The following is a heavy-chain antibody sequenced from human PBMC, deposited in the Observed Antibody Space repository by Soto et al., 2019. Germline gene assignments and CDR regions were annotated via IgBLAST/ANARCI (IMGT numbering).Heavy chain of an antibody. V-gene: IGHV3-23*01. CDR1: GYPFSNYA. J-gene: IGHJ4*02. D-gene: IGHD2-2*03. CDR3: AKDGYCSSTSCYWSY. CDR2: ISGSGGST. Sequence: EVQLLDSGGGLVQPGGSLRLSCVASGYPFSNYAMSWVRQAPGKGLEWVSGISGSGGSTDYADSVKGRFTISRDNSKNTLYLQMNSLKVEDTATYYCAKDGYCSSTSCYWSYWGQGTLVTVSS.